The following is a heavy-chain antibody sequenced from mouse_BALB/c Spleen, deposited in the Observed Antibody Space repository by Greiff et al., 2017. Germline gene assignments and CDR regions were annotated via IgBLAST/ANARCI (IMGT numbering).Heavy chain of an antibody. J-gene: IGHJ2*01. CDR3: AKMGLGAGLYYFDY. CDR2: IWRGGST. V-gene: IGHV2-5-1*01. CDR1: GFSLTSYG. Sequence: QVQLQQSGPSLVQPSQSLSITCTVSGFSLTSYGVHWVRQSPGKGLEWLGVIWRGGSTDYNAAFMSRLSITKDNSKSQVFFKMNSLQADDTAIYYCAKMGLGAGLYYFDYWGQGTTLTVSS. D-gene: IGHD3-1*01.